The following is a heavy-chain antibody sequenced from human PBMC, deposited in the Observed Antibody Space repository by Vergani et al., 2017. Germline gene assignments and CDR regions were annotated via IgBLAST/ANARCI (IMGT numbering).Heavy chain of an antibody. D-gene: IGHD1-26*01. CDR1: GFSLSTSGMC. Sequence: QVTLRESGPALVKPTQTLTLTCTFSGFSLSTSGMCVSWLRQPPGKALEWLARIDWDDDKYYSTSLKTRLTISKDTSKNQVVLTMTNMDPVDTATYYCARTRVGAILFDYWSQGTLVTVSS. CDR2: IDWDDDK. V-gene: IGHV2-70*15. J-gene: IGHJ4*02. CDR3: ARTRVGAILFDY.